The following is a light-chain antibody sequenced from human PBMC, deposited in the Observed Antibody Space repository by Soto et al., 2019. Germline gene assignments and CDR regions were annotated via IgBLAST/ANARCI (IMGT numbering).Light chain of an antibody. J-gene: IGLJ3*02. Sequence: QSVLTQPPSVSGAPGQRVTISCTGGWSNIGAGYEVHWYQHLPGTAPKLLIYGVTNRPSGVPDRFSGSRSGTSASLAITGLRAEDEADYYCQSFDSSLSNSWVFGGGTKLTVL. CDR3: QSFDSSLSNSWV. V-gene: IGLV1-40*01. CDR2: GVT. CDR1: WSNIGAGYE.